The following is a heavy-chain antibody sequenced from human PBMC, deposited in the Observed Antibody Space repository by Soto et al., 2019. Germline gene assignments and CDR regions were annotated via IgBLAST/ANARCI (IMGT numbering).Heavy chain of an antibody. V-gene: IGHV1-69*01. CDR2: IIPLFGTT. J-gene: IGHJ4*02. Sequence: QVQLVQSGAEVKKPGSSVKVSCKASEGTFSSFAISWVRQAPGQGLEWMGDIIPLFGTTNYAQTFQGRVTITADESTSTAYMELRSLRSNDTAVYYCARGLDTTVAHSHNWGQGTLVTVSS. CDR1: EGTFSSFA. CDR3: ARGLDTTVAHSHN. D-gene: IGHD1-1*01.